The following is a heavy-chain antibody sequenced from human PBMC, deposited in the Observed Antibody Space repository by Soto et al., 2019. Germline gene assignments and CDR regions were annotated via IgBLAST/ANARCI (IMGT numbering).Heavy chain of an antibody. CDR2: VYNDGSA. J-gene: IGHJ4*02. CDR3: ARLVYDSRLNYLYFDH. Sequence: SETLSLTCDVSGVSSSSGNWWSWVRQHPGKGLEWIAEVYNDGSANYHPSLESRATISVDRSKNQFSLRLSSVTAAVTGKYYCARLVYDSRLNYLYFDHWGQGILVTVSS. D-gene: IGHD3-22*01. V-gene: IGHV4-4*02. CDR1: GVSSSSGNW.